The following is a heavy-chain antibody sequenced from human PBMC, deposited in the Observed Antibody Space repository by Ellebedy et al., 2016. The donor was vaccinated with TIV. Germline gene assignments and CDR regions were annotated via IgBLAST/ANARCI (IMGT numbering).Heavy chain of an antibody. Sequence: ASVKVSXKASGYTLTSYDINWVRQATGQGPEWMGWMNPNSGNTGYAQKFQGRISFTSNTSISTAYMELSSLRSEDTAVYYCARVFATGVRHLPWWGQGTLVTVSS. CDR2: MNPNSGNT. D-gene: IGHD4-23*01. J-gene: IGHJ4*02. CDR3: ARVFATGVRHLPW. V-gene: IGHV1-8*01. CDR1: GYTLTSYD.